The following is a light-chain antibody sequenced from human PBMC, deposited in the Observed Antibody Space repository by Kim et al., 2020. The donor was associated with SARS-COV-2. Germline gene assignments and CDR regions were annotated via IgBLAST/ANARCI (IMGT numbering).Light chain of an antibody. CDR1: QSISHW. CDR3: QQYTTYSRT. Sequence: DIQMTQFPSTLSASIGDRVTITCRASQSISHWLAWYQQKPGKAPKVLISRASSLQSGVPSRFSGSGSGTEFTLTISSLQPDDFATYYCQQYTTYSRTFGQGTKVDIK. CDR2: RAS. J-gene: IGKJ1*01. V-gene: IGKV1-5*03.